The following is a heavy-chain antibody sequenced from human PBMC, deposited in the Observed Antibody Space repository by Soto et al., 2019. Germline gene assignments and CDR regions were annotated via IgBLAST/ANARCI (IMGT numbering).Heavy chain of an antibody. V-gene: IGHV2-5*02. CDR2: IYWDDDK. D-gene: IGHD2-21*02. CDR3: IQSRCGGDCLQSYASYYYYGMDV. Sequence: QITLKESGPPLVKPTQTLTLTCTFSAFSLSTGGVGVGWIRQPPGKALEWLALIYWDDDKRYSPSLRSRLTITKDPSKNQVVLTMTNMDPVDTATYYCIQSRCGGDCLQSYASYYYYGMDVWGQGTTVTVSS. J-gene: IGHJ6*02. CDR1: AFSLSTGGVG.